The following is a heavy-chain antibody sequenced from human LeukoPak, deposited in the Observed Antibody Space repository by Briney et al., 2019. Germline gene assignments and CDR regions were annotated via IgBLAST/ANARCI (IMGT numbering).Heavy chain of an antibody. D-gene: IGHD3-22*01. V-gene: IGHV4-61*01. CDR3: ARDGSYYDSSGYLGWFDP. CDR1: GYSISSGYY. Sequence: PSETLSLTCTVSGYSISSGYYWSWIRQPPGKGLEWIGYISYSGSTNYKPSLKSRVTISVDTSKNQFSLRLSSVTAADTAVYYCARDGSYYDSSGYLGWFDPWGQGTPVTVSS. J-gene: IGHJ5*02. CDR2: ISYSGST.